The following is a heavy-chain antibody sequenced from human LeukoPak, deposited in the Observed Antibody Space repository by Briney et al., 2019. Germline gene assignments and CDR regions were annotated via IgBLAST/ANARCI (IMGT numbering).Heavy chain of an antibody. CDR2: IDPSGGST. CDR3: ASLGSGSSPIIDFDF. D-gene: IGHD3-10*01. V-gene: IGHV1-46*01. Sequence: ASVKVSCKASGYSFTSYYMHWVRQAPGQGLEWMGIIDPSGGSTNYAQRFQGRITMTRDTSTRTVYMELSSLRSEDTAIYYCASLGSGSSPIIDFDFWGQGTLVTVSS. CDR1: GYSFTSYY. J-gene: IGHJ4*02.